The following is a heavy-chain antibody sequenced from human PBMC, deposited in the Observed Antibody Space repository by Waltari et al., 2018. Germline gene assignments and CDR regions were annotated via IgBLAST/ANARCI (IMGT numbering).Heavy chain of an antibody. CDR1: GFSLTTGSVA. CDR3: AHRYFSNFDY. J-gene: IGHJ4*02. CDR2: IYGNDDK. V-gene: IGHV2-5*01. Sequence: QITLKESGPTLMKPTQTLTLTCAFSGFSLTTGSVAVGWIRQPPGKAPEWLALIYGNDDKKYSPSLRSRLTITKYSSENQVVLTMTNVDPVDTATYYCAHRYFSNFDYWGQGTLVTVSS. D-gene: IGHD3-9*01.